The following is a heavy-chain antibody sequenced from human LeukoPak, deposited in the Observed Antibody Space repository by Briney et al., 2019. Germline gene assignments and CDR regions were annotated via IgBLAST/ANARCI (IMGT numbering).Heavy chain of an antibody. CDR2: INPNSGGT. CDR1: GYTFTSYY. Sequence: GASVKVSCKASGYTFTSYYIHWVRQAPGQGLEWMGWINPNSGGTNYAQKFQGRVTMTRDTSISTAYMELSRLRSDDTAVYYCARAGKRDNWFDPWGQGTLVTVS. J-gene: IGHJ5*02. V-gene: IGHV1-2*02. CDR3: ARAGKRDNWFDP.